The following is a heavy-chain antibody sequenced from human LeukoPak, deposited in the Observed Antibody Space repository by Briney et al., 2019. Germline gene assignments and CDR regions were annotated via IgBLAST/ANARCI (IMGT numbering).Heavy chain of an antibody. J-gene: IGHJ4*02. CDR3: ARWGPSYCSGGSCYPDY. D-gene: IGHD2-15*01. Sequence: SETLSLTCAVYGGSFSGYYWSWIRQPPGKGLEWIGEINHSGSTTYNPSLKSRVTISVDTSKNQFSLKLSSVTAADTAVYYCARWGPSYCSGGSCYPDYWGQGTWSPSPQ. CDR1: GGSFSGYY. V-gene: IGHV4-34*01. CDR2: INHSGST.